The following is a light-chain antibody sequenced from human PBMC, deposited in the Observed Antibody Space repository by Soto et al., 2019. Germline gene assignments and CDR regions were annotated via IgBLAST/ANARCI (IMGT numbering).Light chain of an antibody. CDR2: AAS. V-gene: IGKV1-8*01. Sequence: AIRMTQSPSSLSASTGDRVTITCRASQGISSDLAWYQLKPGKAPKLLIYAASTLQSGVPSRFSGGGSGPDFTLTISSLQPEDFATYYCQQTYSTLLTFGGGTKVDIK. J-gene: IGKJ4*01. CDR1: QGISSD. CDR3: QQTYSTLLT.